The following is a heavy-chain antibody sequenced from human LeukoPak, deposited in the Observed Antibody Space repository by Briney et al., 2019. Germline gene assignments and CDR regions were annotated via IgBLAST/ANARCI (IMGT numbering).Heavy chain of an antibody. CDR1: GYTFTSYD. D-gene: IGHD3-10*01. V-gene: IGHV1-8*02. CDR3: ARGGVWFGESNFDY. CDR2: MNPNSGNT. J-gene: IGHJ4*02. Sequence: ASVKVSCKASGYTFTSYDINWVRQATGQGLEWMGWMNPNSGNTGYAQKFRGRVTMTRNTSISTAYMELSSLRSEDTAVYYCARGGVWFGESNFDYWGQGTLVTVSS.